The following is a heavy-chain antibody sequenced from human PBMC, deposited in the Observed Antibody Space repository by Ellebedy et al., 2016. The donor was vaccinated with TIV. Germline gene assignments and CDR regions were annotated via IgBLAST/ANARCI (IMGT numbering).Heavy chain of an antibody. CDR3: ATDLALDF. CDR1: GFTFVSHA. J-gene: IGHJ4*02. CDR2: FNGRGGTP. V-gene: IGHV3-23*01. Sequence: GESLKISCAASGFTFVSHALTWVRQAPGTGLEWVSAFNGRGGTPYYADSLKGRFTISRDNSENTLYLQMNNLRAEDTALYYCATDLALDFWGQGTLVTVSS.